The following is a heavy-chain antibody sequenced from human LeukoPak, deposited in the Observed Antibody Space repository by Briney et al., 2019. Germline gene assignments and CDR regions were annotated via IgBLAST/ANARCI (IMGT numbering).Heavy chain of an antibody. Sequence: SGTLSLTCAVSGGSISSSNWWSWVRQPPGKGLEWIGEIYHSGTANYNPSLKSRVTISVDTSKNQFSLKLSSVTAADTAVYYCAIIGSRDAFDIWGQGTMVTVSS. CDR3: AIIGSRDAFDI. D-gene: IGHD2-15*01. CDR1: GGSISSSNW. CDR2: IYHSGTA. V-gene: IGHV4-4*02. J-gene: IGHJ3*02.